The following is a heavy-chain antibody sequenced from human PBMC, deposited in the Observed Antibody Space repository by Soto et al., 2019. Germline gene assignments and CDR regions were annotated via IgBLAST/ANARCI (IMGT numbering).Heavy chain of an antibody. CDR1: GFTFSSYA. V-gene: IGHV3-23*04. CDR2: ISGSGGST. CDR3: AKDRRIAVAGPVLSYGNWFDP. D-gene: IGHD6-19*01. J-gene: IGHJ5*02. Sequence: EVQLVESGGGLVQPGGSLRLSCAASGFTFSSYAMSWVRQAPGKGLEWVSAISGSGGSTYYADSVKGRFTISRDNSNNTRYLLMNSMRAEDTAVYYCAKDRRIAVAGPVLSYGNWFDPWGQGTLVTVSS.